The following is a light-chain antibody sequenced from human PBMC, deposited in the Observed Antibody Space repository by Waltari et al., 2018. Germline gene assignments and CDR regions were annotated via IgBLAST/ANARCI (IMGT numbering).Light chain of an antibody. CDR3: TSFTSTTSYVV. J-gene: IGLJ2*01. CDR1: NSDIGGNNF. Sequence: QSALTQPASVSGSPGQSITISCTGTNSDIGGNNFVSWYQQHPGKAPRLMIYDVNKRPSGVSTRFSGSKSGNTASLTISGLQADDEADYYCTSFTSTTSYVVFGGGTNLTV. V-gene: IGLV2-14*03. CDR2: DVN.